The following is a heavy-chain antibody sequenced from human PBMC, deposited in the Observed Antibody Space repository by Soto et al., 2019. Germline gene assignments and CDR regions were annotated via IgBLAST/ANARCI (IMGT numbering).Heavy chain of an antibody. J-gene: IGHJ2*01. D-gene: IGHD6-19*01. CDR2: ITPMFGTA. CDR3: AQTLGLAVAGPGRFDL. Sequence: QVQLVQSGAEVKKYGSSVKVSCKASGGTFSRYAISWVRQAPGQGLEWMGGITPMFGTANYAQRFQGRVTITADESTSTAYMQLSILRSDDTAVYYCAQTLGLAVAGPGRFDLWGRGTLVTVSS. CDR1: GGTFSRYA. V-gene: IGHV1-69*12.